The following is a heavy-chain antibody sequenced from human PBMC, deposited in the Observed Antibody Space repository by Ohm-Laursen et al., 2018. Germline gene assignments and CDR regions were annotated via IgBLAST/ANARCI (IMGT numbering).Heavy chain of an antibody. CDR1: GFSFRLYT. J-gene: IGHJ4*02. D-gene: IGHD3-9*01. V-gene: IGHV3-69-1*02. Sequence: GSLRLSCAASGFSFRLYTINWVRQAPGQGLEFVSSISTSAVVYYDDSVKGRFTISRDNTNNSAYLQMISLRPEDTAVYYCATGDNAYFPPIWGQGTLVTVS. CDR2: ISTSAVV. CDR3: ATGDNAYFPPI.